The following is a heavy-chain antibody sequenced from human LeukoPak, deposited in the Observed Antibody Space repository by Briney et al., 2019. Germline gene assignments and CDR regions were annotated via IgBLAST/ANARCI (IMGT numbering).Heavy chain of an antibody. Sequence: GASVKVSCKASGYTFTSYAISWVRQAPGQGLEWMGGIIPIFGTANYAQKFQGRVTITADESTSTAYVELSSLRSEDTAVYYCARDYYDSSGYYYPFDYWGQGTLVTVSS. D-gene: IGHD3-22*01. CDR2: IIPIFGTA. CDR1: GYTFTSYA. J-gene: IGHJ4*02. CDR3: ARDYYDSSGYYYPFDY. V-gene: IGHV1-69*13.